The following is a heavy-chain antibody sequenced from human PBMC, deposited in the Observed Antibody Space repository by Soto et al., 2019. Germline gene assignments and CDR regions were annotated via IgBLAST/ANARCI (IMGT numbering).Heavy chain of an antibody. CDR3: AREALMTTVHYYYYMDV. Sequence: QVQLVQSGAEVKKPGSSVKVSCKASGGTFSSYTISWVRQAPGQGLEWMGRIIPILGIANYAQKFQGRVTITADKSTSTAYMELSSLRSEDTAVYYCAREALMTTVHYYYYMDVWGKGTTVTVSS. V-gene: IGHV1-69*08. J-gene: IGHJ6*03. CDR1: GGTFSSYT. D-gene: IGHD4-4*01. CDR2: IIPILGIA.